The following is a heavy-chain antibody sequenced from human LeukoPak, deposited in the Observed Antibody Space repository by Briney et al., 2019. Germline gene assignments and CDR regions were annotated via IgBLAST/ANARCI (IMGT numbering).Heavy chain of an antibody. D-gene: IGHD3-3*01. J-gene: IGHJ6*03. Sequence: SETLSLTCTVSGGSISGYYWSWIRQPPGRGLEWIGYIYYSGGTKYNPSLQSRVFMSVDTSKNQFSLNLSSVTAADTAVYYCARGGYYTLEYYYYMEVWGTGTTVTVSS. CDR1: GGSISGYY. CDR3: ARGGYYTLEYYYYMEV. V-gene: IGHV4-59*01. CDR2: IYYSGGT.